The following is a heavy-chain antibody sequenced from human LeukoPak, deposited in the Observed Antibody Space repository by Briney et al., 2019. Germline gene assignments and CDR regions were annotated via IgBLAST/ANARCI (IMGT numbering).Heavy chain of an antibody. CDR2: IGQDGTGN. V-gene: IGHV3-7*01. D-gene: IGHD1-7*01. Sequence: GGSLGLSCAASGFSFSTYRMPWFRQAPGKGLKWLANIGQDGTGNHYVDSVKGRFTISRDNAKNSLYLQMNSLRADDTAVYYCARDLNYYATDYWGQGTLVTVSS. CDR1: GFSFSTYR. CDR3: ARDLNYYATDY. J-gene: IGHJ4*02.